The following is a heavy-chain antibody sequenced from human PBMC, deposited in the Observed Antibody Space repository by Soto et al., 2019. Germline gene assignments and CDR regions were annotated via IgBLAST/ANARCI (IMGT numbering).Heavy chain of an antibody. V-gene: IGHV3-23*01. CDR1: GFTFSNYA. D-gene: IGHD3-10*01. CDR3: AKVWSLVSGNTYKDFDI. Sequence: PGGSLRLSCAASGFTFSNYAMSWVRQAPGKGLEWVSAVTGSGGSTYYADSVKGRFTISRDNSKNTLYLQMNSLRAEDTAVYYCAKVWSLVSGNTYKDFDIFGQGTIVTVSS. CDR2: VTGSGGST. J-gene: IGHJ3*02.